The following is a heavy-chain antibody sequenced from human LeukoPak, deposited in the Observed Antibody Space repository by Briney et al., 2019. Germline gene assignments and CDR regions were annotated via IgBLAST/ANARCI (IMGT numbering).Heavy chain of an antibody. CDR2: IIPILGIA. CDR1: GGTFSSYA. J-gene: IGHJ4*02. Sequence: SVKVSCKASGGTFSSYAISWVRQAPGQGLEWMGRIIPILGIANYAQKFQGRVTVTADKSTSTAYMELSSLRSEDTAVYYCTYYHDSSGYIIDYWGQGTLVTVSS. V-gene: IGHV1-69*04. D-gene: IGHD3-22*01. CDR3: TYYHDSSGYIIDY.